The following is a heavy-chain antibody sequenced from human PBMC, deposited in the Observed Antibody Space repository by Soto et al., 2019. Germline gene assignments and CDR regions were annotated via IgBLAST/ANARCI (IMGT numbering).Heavy chain of an antibody. J-gene: IGHJ4*02. CDR1: GGSISSGGYS. Sequence: QLQLQESGSGLVKPSQTLSLTCTVSGGSISSGGYSGSWIRQPPGKGLEWIGYIYHSGSTYYNPSLKSRVTISVDRSKNQFSLKLSSVTAADTAVYYCASSHAGAHITAAVHWGQGTLVTVSS. D-gene: IGHD6-13*01. V-gene: IGHV4-30-2*01. CDR3: ASSHAGAHITAAVH. CDR2: IYHSGST.